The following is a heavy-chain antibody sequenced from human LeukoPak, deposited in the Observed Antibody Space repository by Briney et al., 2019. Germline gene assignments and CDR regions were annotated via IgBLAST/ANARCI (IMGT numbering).Heavy chain of an antibody. D-gene: IGHD6-19*01. V-gene: IGHV5-51*01. J-gene: IGHJ2*01. CDR1: GYSFTSYW. CDR2: IYPGDSDT. Sequence: GESLKISCKGSGYSFTSYWIGWVRQMPGKGLEWMGTIYPGDSDTRYSPSFQGQVTISADKSISTAYLQWSSLKASDTAMYYCARQLGSGWYGHWYFDLWGRGTLVTVSS. CDR3: ARQLGSGWYGHWYFDL.